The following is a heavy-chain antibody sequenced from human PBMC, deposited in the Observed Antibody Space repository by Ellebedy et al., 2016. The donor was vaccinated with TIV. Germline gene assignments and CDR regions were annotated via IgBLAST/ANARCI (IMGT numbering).Heavy chain of an antibody. CDR2: ITASGDRS. CDR1: GFTFSSYA. V-gene: IGHV3-23*01. Sequence: PGGSLRLSCAASGFTFSSYAMSWVRQAPGKGPEWVSGITASGDRSFNADPVKGRFSISRDNSKNTLSLQMDNLRAEDTGVYYCAKESAATGLPYFDFWGQGSLVIVS. J-gene: IGHJ4*02. CDR3: AKESAATGLPYFDF. D-gene: IGHD6-13*01.